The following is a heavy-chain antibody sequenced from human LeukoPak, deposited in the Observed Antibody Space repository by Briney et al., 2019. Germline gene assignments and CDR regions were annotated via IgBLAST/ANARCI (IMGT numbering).Heavy chain of an antibody. CDR3: AKGGSSSSCSGSSCYYMDV. V-gene: IGHV3-33*06. CDR2: ICSDGSKM. J-gene: IGHJ6*03. D-gene: IGHD2-2*01. CDR1: GFTFNTYG. Sequence: GGSLRLSCAASGFTFNTYGMHWVRQAPGKGLEWVAVICSDGSKMYYADSVKGRFTISKDNSKNTRYPQLNSLRAEDTAVYYCAKGGSSSSCSGSSCYYMDVWGKGTTVTVSS.